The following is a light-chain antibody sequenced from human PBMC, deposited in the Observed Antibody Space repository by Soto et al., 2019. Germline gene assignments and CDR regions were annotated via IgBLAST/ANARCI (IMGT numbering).Light chain of an antibody. Sequence: DIQMTQSPPALAASVGDRVTITCQASQDLTNYLNWYQQKPGEAPKLLIYNTITLEEGVRSRFSVGGSGSDFTFTINGLRPEGAAIYSCQQYVNLPYTFGQGTELDIK. CDR1: QDLTNY. J-gene: IGKJ2*01. CDR2: NTI. V-gene: IGKV1-33*01. CDR3: QQYVNLPYT.